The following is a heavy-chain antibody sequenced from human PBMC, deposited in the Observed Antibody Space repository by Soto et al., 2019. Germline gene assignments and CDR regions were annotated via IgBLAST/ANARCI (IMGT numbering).Heavy chain of an antibody. V-gene: IGHV1-18*01. J-gene: IGHJ5*02. D-gene: IGHD2-8*01. CDR3: AGGVGYLLNT. CDR1: GYTFTSYG. CDR2: ISAYNGNT. Sequence: ASVKRSCKASGYTFTSYGISWVRQAPGQGLEWMGWISAYNGNTNYAQRLQGRVTMTTDTSTSTAYMELRGLRSDDTAVYYCAGGVGYLLNTWGQGNMVTVSS.